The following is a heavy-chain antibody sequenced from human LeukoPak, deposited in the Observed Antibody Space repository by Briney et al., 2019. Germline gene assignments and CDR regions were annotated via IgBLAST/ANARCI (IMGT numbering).Heavy chain of an antibody. Sequence: ASVKVSCKASGYTFTSYDISWVRQAPGQGLEWMGWINTNTGNPTYAQDFTGRFVFSLDTSVTTAYLQISSLKAEDTAVYYCAKKYCSSASCYFDYWGQGTLVTVSS. J-gene: IGHJ4*02. CDR2: INTNTGNP. V-gene: IGHV7-4-1*02. CDR1: GYTFTSYD. CDR3: AKKYCSSASCYFDY. D-gene: IGHD2-2*01.